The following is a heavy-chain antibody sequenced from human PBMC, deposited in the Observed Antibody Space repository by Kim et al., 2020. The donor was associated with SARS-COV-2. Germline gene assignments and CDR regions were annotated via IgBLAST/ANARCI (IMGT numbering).Heavy chain of an antibody. D-gene: IGHD3-22*01. Sequence: DAVKGRFTISRENSKNTLYLQMNSLRAAEKAVYYCASYLCYDRAVIDYWGQGTLVTVSS. V-gene: IGHV3-23*01. CDR3: ASYLCYDRAVIDY. J-gene: IGHJ4*02.